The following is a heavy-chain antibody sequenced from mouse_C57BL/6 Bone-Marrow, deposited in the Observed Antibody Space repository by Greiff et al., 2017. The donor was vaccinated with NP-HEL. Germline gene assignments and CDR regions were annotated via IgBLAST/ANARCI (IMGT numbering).Heavy chain of an antibody. V-gene: IGHV3-8*01. CDR3: ARLSYGSSYGYFDV. CDR1: GYSITSDY. CDR2: ISYSGST. D-gene: IGHD1-1*01. Sequence: EVKVVESGPGLAKPSQTLSLTCSVTGYSITSDYWNWIRKFPGNKLEYMGYISYSGSTYYNPSLKSRITLTRDTSKNLYYLQLNSETTEDTTTYYCARLSYGSSYGYFDVGGTGTTVTVSS. J-gene: IGHJ1*03.